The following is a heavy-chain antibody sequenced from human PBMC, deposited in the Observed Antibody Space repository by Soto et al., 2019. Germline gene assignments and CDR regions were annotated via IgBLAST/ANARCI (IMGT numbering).Heavy chain of an antibody. CDR3: TTDLAHIAARPWVDY. J-gene: IGHJ4*02. V-gene: IGHV3-15*07. CDR1: GFTFSNAW. CDR2: IKSKTDGGTT. D-gene: IGHD6-6*01. Sequence: GGSLRLSCAASGFTFSNAWMNWVRQAPGKGLEWVGRIKSKTDGGTTDYAAPVKGRFTISRDDSKNTLYLQMNSLKTEDTAVYYCTTDLAHIAARPWVDYWGQGTLVTVSS.